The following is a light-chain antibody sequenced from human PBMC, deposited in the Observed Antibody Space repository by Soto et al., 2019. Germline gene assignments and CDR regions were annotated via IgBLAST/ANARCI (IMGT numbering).Light chain of an antibody. CDR2: GNS. Sequence: SVLTQPSSVSGDPGQTVTISCTGSGSNIGAGYNVHWYQQLPGTAPKLLIHGNSNRPSGVPDRFSASKSGTSASLAITGLQVEDEGNYYCQSYDNRLRAVFGSGTKVTV. J-gene: IGLJ1*01. V-gene: IGLV1-40*01. CDR1: GSNIGAGYN. CDR3: QSYDNRLRAV.